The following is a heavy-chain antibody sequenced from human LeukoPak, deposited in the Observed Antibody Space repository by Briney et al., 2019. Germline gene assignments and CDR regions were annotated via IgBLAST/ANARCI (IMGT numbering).Heavy chain of an antibody. CDR3: ARGLSSSWYGGGYYFDY. J-gene: IGHJ4*02. V-gene: IGHV4-4*02. CDR1: GGSISSSNW. Sequence: SETLSLTCAVSGGSISSSNWWSWVRQPPGKGLEWIGEIYHIGCTNYNPSLKSRVTISVDKSKNQFSLKLSSVTAADTAVYYCARGLSSSWYGGGYYFDYWGQGTLVTVSS. D-gene: IGHD6-13*01. CDR2: IYHIGCT.